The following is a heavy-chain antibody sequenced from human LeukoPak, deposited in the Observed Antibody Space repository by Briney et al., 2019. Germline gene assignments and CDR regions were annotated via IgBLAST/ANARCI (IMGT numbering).Heavy chain of an antibody. CDR3: ARDLTGGGWKAFDI. Sequence: ASVKVSCKASGYTFTSYDINWVRQATGQGLEWMGWMNPNSGNTGYAQKFQGRVTITRNTSISTAYMELSSLRSEATAVYYCARDLTGGGWKAFDIGGQGTMVTVSS. CDR2: MNPNSGNT. V-gene: IGHV1-8*03. J-gene: IGHJ3*02. CDR1: GYTFTSYD. D-gene: IGHD7-27*01.